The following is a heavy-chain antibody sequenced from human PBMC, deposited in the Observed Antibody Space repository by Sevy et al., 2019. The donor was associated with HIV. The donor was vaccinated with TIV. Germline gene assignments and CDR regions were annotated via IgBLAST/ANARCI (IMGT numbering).Heavy chain of an antibody. V-gene: IGHV3-15*07. J-gene: IGHJ4*02. CDR2: IKSKTDGGAT. Sequence: GGSLRLSCAASGFTFSNAWMNWVRQAPGKGLEWVGRIKSKTDGGATDNAAPVKGRFTISRDDSKNTLYLQMNSLKTEDTAVYDCTTDGGGYNYGYSFDYWGQGTLVTVSS. D-gene: IGHD5-18*01. CDR1: GFTFSNAW. CDR3: TTDGGGYNYGYSFDY.